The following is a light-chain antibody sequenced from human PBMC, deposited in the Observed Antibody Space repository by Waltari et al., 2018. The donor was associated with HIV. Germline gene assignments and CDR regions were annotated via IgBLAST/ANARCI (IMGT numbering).Light chain of an antibody. V-gene: IGKV3-15*01. Sequence: EIVMTHSPATLSGSPGERATLSCRASQSISSNLAWYQQTPGQAPRLLISGASTRAPGIPARFSGSGSGTEFTLTISSLQPEDFAVSYCQQYNNWPTFGQGTKVDI. CDR3: QQYNNWPT. CDR1: QSISSN. J-gene: IGKJ1*01. CDR2: GAS.